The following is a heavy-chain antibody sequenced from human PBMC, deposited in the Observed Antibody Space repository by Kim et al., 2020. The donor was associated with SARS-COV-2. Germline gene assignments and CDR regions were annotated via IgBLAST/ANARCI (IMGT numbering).Heavy chain of an antibody. Sequence: SETLSLTCRVSGGSMTAYYWSWIRQPPGKGLEWVAYIYSSGDDKYNLSLKSRVTMSLDTSKSRVSLTLNSVTAADTAIYYCGRAGRPLEGYNDFWGPGTLVTVSS. CDR1: GGSMTAYY. CDR2: IYSSGDD. D-gene: IGHD5-12*01. J-gene: IGHJ4*02. CDR3: GRAGRPLEGYNDF. V-gene: IGHV4-59*13.